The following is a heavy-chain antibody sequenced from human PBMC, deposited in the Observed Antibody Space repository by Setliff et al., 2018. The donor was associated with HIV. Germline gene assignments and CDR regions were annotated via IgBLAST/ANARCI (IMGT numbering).Heavy chain of an antibody. J-gene: IGHJ4*02. V-gene: IGHV3-30*02. D-gene: IGHD5-12*01. CDR1: GYIFTDYF. CDR3: ARESSSGSQDY. CDR2: IRSSRGST. Sequence: SCKASGYIFTDYFLHWVRQAPGKGLEWLAFIRSSRGSTYYLDSVKGRFTVSGGNSKNIMYLQMSNLRLEDTAVYYCARESSSGSQDYWGQGTPVTVSS.